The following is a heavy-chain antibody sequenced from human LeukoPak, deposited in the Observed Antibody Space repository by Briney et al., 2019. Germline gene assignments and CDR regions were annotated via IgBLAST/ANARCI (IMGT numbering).Heavy chain of an antibody. Sequence: PAETLSLTCTVSGGSISSSSYYWGWIRQPPGKGLEWIGNIYYSGSTYYSPSLKSRVTISVDTSKNQFPLKLSSVTAADTAVYYCARPVPSRLGWFDPWGQGTLVTVSS. D-gene: IGHD1-1*01. V-gene: IGHV4-39*01. J-gene: IGHJ5*02. CDR2: IYYSGST. CDR3: ARPVPSRLGWFDP. CDR1: GGSISSSSYY.